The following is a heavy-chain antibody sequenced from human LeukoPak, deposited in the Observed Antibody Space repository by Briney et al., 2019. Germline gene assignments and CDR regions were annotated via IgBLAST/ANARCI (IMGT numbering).Heavy chain of an antibody. Sequence: PGGSLRLSCAASGFTFSSYAMYCVRQAPGKGLEWVSGIFGSGGSTHYADSVKGRFTISRDNSKNTVYLQMNSLRAEDTAVYYCAKTTTGYSSGRFPGWPVDYWGQGTLVTVSS. CDR1: GFTFSSYA. J-gene: IGHJ4*02. CDR3: AKTTTGYSSGRFPGWPVDY. V-gene: IGHV3-23*01. CDR2: IFGSGGST. D-gene: IGHD6-19*01.